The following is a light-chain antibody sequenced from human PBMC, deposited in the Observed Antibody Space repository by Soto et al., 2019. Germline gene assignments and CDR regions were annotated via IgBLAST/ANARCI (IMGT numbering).Light chain of an antibody. CDR2: EGS. Sequence: QSALTQPASVSGFPGQSITISCTGTSSDVGSYNLVSWYQQHPGKAPKLMIYEGSKRPSGVSNRFSGSKSGNMASLTISGLQAEDEADYYCCSYAGSSTLVFGGGTKLTVL. CDR1: SSDVGSYNL. J-gene: IGLJ2*01. V-gene: IGLV2-23*01. CDR3: CSYAGSSTLV.